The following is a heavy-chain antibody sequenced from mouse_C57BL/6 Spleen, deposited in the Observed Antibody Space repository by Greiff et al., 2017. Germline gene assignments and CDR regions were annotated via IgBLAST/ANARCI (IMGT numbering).Heavy chain of an antibody. CDR3: ARHDYAKGFDY. CDR2: IYPGDGDT. V-gene: IGHV1-82*01. D-gene: IGHD2-4*01. Sequence: QVQLQQSGPELVKPGASVKISCKASGYAFSSSWMNWVKQRPGKGLEWIGRIYPGDGDTNYNGKFKGKATLTADKSSSTAYMQLSSLTSEDSAVYFCARHDYAKGFDYWGQGTTLTVSS. CDR1: GYAFSSSW. J-gene: IGHJ2*01.